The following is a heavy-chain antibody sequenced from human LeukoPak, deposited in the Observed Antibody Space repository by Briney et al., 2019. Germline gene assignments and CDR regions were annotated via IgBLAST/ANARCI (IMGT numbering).Heavy chain of an antibody. CDR2: IKSKTDGGTT. V-gene: IGHV3-15*01. CDR1: GVTFSNAW. CDR3: AHRNTAMVKVDY. Sequence: GGSLRLSCAASGVTFSNAWMSWVRQAPGKGLEWVGRIKSKTDGGTTDYAAPVQGRFIISRDDSKNTLYLQMNSLKTEDTAVYFCAHRNTAMVKVDYWGQGTLVTVSS. J-gene: IGHJ4*02. D-gene: IGHD5-18*01.